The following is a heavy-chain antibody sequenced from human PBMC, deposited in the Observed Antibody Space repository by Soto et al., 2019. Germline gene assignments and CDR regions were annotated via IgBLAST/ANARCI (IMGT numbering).Heavy chain of an antibody. Sequence: QVQLVQSGAEVKKPGSSGKVSCTSSGGTFSSYAYSWVRQAPGQGLEWMGGIIPVFGTATYAQNFQGRLTISGDESTRTAYMELSSLRSGDTAVYYWARSHSVLGYFYYGMDVWGQGTTVTVSS. CDR1: GGTFSSYA. V-gene: IGHV1-69*01. D-gene: IGHD4-4*01. CDR2: IIPVFGTA. J-gene: IGHJ6*02. CDR3: ARSHSVLGYFYYGMDV.